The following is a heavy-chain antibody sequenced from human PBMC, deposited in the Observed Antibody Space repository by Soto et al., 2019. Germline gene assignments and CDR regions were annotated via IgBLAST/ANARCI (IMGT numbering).Heavy chain of an antibody. CDR3: ARDLRIAVAGTNYYYGMDV. Sequence: SETLSLTCAVSGGSISSSNWWSWVRQPPGKGLEWIGEIYHSGSTNYNPSLKSRVTISVDKSKNQFSLKLSSVTAADTAVYYCARDLRIAVAGTNYYYGMDVWGQGTTVTVSS. J-gene: IGHJ6*02. CDR1: GGSISSSNW. D-gene: IGHD6-19*01. V-gene: IGHV4-4*02. CDR2: IYHSGST.